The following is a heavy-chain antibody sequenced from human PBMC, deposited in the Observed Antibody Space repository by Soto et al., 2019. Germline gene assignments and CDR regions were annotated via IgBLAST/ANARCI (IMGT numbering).Heavy chain of an antibody. CDR2: IYYSGST. CDR1: GGSISSSSYY. V-gene: IGHV4-39*01. J-gene: IGHJ5*02. Sequence: SETLSLTCTVSGGSISSSSYYWGWIRQPPGKGLEWIGSIYYSGSTYYNPSLKSRVTISVDTSKNQFSLKLSSVTAADTAVYYCARHIPFWSGYYRWWFDPWGQGTLVTVSS. D-gene: IGHD3-3*01. CDR3: ARHIPFWSGYYRWWFDP.